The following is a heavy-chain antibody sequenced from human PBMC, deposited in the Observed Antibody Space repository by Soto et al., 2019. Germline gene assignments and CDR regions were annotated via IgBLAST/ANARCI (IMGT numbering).Heavy chain of an antibody. V-gene: IGHV3-30-3*01. CDR3: ARDLEVGPAMYYYYGMDV. J-gene: IGHJ6*02. CDR2: ISYDGSNK. D-gene: IGHD2-2*01. CDR1: GFTFSSYA. Sequence: QVQLVESGGGVVQPGRSLRLSCAASGFTFSSYAMHWVRQAPGKGLEWVAVISYDGSNKYYADSVKGRFTISRDNSKNTLYLQMNSLRAEDTAVYYCARDLEVGPAMYYYYGMDVWGQGTTVTVSS.